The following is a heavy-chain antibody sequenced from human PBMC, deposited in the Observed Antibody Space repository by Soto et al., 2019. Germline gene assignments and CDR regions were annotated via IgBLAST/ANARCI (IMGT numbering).Heavy chain of an antibody. D-gene: IGHD3-10*01. CDR3: AKVIPMVGGPGYYFDY. CDR1: GFTFSSYA. J-gene: IGHJ4*02. Sequence: PGGSLRLSCAASGFTFSSYAMSWVRQAPGKGLEWVSAISGSGGSTYYADSVKGRFTISRDNSKNTLYLQMNSLRAEDTAVYYCAKVIPMVGGPGYYFDYWGRGTRVTVSS. CDR2: ISGSGGST. V-gene: IGHV3-23*01.